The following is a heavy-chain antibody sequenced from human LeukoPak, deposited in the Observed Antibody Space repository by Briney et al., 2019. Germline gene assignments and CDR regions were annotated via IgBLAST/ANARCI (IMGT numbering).Heavy chain of an antibody. D-gene: IGHD5-18*01. CDR1: GGSISSYY. V-gene: IGHV4-59*01. CDR2: IYYSGST. J-gene: IGHJ3*02. Sequence: SETLSLTCTVSGGSISSYYWSWIRQPPGKGLEWIGYIYYSGSTNYNPSLKSRVAISVDTSKNQFSLKLSSVTAADTAVYYCAREAFVDTAMVREFRAFDIWGQGTMVTVSS. CDR3: AREAFVDTAMVREFRAFDI.